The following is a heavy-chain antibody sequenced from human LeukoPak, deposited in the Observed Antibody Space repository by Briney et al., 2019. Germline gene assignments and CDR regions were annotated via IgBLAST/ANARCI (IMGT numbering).Heavy chain of an antibody. CDR2: IYTSGST. D-gene: IGHD3-16*01. Sequence: SGTLSLTCTVSGGSISSGFYYWSWIRQPAGKGLEWIGRIYTSGSTNYNPSLKSRISISVDTSKNQFSLKLTSVTAADTAVYYCAREHPRGEVDDFDYWGQGTLVTVSS. V-gene: IGHV4-61*02. J-gene: IGHJ4*02. CDR3: AREHPRGEVDDFDY. CDR1: GGSISSGFYY.